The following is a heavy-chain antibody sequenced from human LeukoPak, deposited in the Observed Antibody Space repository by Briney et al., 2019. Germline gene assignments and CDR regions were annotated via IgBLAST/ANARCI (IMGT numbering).Heavy chain of an antibody. J-gene: IGHJ3*02. V-gene: IGHV3-21*01. Sequence: PGGSLRLSCAASGFTFSSYSMNWVRQAPGKGLEWVSSISSSSSYIYYADSVKGRFTISRDNAKNSLYLQMNSLRAEDTAVYYCARELLRYFDWLSSHDAFDIWGQGTMVTVSS. CDR3: ARELLRYFDWLSSHDAFDI. CDR1: GFTFSSYS. D-gene: IGHD3-9*01. CDR2: ISSSSSYI.